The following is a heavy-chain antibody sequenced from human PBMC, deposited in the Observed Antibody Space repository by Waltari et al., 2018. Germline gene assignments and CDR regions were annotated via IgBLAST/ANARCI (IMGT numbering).Heavy chain of an antibody. CDR1: GGTFRNSA. CDR2: LIPVFNTP. CDR3: ASGSSPFDP. J-gene: IGHJ5*02. V-gene: IGHV1-69*15. Sequence: QVQLVQSGTEVKMPGSSVKVSCKASGGTFRNSAFTWLRQAPGQGLEWMVNLIPVFNTPSYLRKFQGRFTITADESTSTVYMELSSLTSDDTAVYYCASGSSPFDPWGQGTLVTVSS.